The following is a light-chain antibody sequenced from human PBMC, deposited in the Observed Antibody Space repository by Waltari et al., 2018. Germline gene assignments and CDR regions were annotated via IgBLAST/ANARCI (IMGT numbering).Light chain of an antibody. CDR1: QSISTN. V-gene: IGKV3-15*01. J-gene: IGKJ3*01. CDR3: QQFINYPLT. CDR2: GAS. Sequence: IVMTQSPATLSVSPGERATLSCRASQSISTNLAWFQEKPGQAPRLLIYGASTRATGVPARFSGSGSGTYFTLSISGLQPEDFATYYCQQFINYPLTFGPGTTVDIK.